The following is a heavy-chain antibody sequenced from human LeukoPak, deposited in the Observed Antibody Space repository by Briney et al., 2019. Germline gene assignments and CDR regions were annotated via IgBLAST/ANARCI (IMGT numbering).Heavy chain of an antibody. CDR3: ARLQSGI. CDR1: GFTVSSNY. Sequence: PGGSLRLSCAASGFTVSSNYMSWVRQAPGKGLEWVSVIYSGGETYYTDSVKGRFTISRDNSKNTLYLQVNSLRAEDAAMYYCARLQSGIWGQGTMVTVSS. CDR2: IYSGGET. J-gene: IGHJ3*02. D-gene: IGHD5-12*01. V-gene: IGHV3-53*01.